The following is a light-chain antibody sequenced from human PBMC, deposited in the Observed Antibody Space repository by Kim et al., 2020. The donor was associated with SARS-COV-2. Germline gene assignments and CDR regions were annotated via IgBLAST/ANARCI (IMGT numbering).Light chain of an antibody. J-gene: IGLJ3*02. CDR1: SIVVGCYNY. V-gene: IGLV2-14*04. Sequence: GQSIPISSTGTSIVVGCYNYVSWYQQHPGKAPHLMIYDVSTRPSGVSNRFSGSKSGNTASLTISGLQAEDEADYYCSSYTSSSTLVFGGGTQLTVL. CDR3: SSYTSSSTLV. CDR2: DVS.